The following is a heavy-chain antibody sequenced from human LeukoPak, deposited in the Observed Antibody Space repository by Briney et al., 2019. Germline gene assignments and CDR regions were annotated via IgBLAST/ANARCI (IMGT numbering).Heavy chain of an antibody. CDR2: IYYSGST. Sequence: PSETLSLTCTVSGGSISSSSYYWGWIRQPPGKGLEWIGSIYYSGSTYYNPSLKSRVTISVDTSKNQFSLKLSSVTAADTAVYYCARALWFGELFMDYWGQGTLVTVSS. J-gene: IGHJ4*02. CDR1: GGSISSSSYY. D-gene: IGHD3-10*01. CDR3: ARALWFGELFMDY. V-gene: IGHV4-39*01.